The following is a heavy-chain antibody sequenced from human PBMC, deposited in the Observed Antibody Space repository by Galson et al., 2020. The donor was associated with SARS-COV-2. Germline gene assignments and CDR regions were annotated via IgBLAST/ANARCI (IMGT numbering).Heavy chain of an antibody. CDR2: IIPILGIA. D-gene: IGHD2-2*01. Sequence: SVKVSCKASGGTFRSYAISWVRPAPGQGLEWMGGIIPILGIAKYAQKFQGRVTITADKSTSTAYMELSSLRSEDTAVYYCARDRGCSSTSCYDDDAFDIWGQGTMVTVSS. CDR3: ARDRGCSSTSCYDDDAFDI. CDR1: GGTFRSYA. J-gene: IGHJ3*02. V-gene: IGHV1-69*10.